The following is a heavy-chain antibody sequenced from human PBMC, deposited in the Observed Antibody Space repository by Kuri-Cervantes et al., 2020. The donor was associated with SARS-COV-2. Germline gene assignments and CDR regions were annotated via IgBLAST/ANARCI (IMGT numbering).Heavy chain of an antibody. CDR1: GFTFSSYS. D-gene: IGHD6-19*01. CDR3: ARDSRIAVSGDLDY. J-gene: IGHJ4*02. CDR2: IWYDGSNK. V-gene: IGHV3-33*08. Sequence: LSLTCAASGFTFSSYSMNWVRQAPGKGLEWVAVIWYDGSNKYYADSVKGRFTISRDNSKNTLYLQMNSLRAEDTAVYYCARDSRIAVSGDLDYWGQGTLVTVSS.